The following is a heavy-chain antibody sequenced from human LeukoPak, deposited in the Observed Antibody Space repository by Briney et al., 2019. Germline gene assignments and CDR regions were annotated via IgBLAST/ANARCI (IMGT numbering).Heavy chain of an antibody. CDR3: ARDGAIVWNHGRYYYYYMDV. V-gene: IGHV4-34*01. Sequence: PSETLSLTCAVYGGSFSGYYWSSIRQPPGKGLEWVGEINHGGSTNYNPSRKSRVTISVDTSKHQFSLQLSSVTAADTAVYYCARDGAIVWNHGRYYYYYMDVWGKGTTVTVSS. CDR1: GGSFSGYY. D-gene: IGHD1-14*01. CDR2: INHGGST. J-gene: IGHJ6*03.